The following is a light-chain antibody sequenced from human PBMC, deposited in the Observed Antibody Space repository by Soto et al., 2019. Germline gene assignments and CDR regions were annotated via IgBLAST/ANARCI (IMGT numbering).Light chain of an antibody. CDR2: AAC. Sequence: DIQMTQSPSILPASVGDRVTITCRASQSISSWLAWYQQKPGKAPNLLIYAACTLQSGVQSRFSGSGSGTEFTLTISSLQPDDFATYYCQQYNSYSWTFGQGTKVDIK. J-gene: IGKJ1*01. CDR1: QSISSW. V-gene: IGKV1-5*01. CDR3: QQYNSYSWT.